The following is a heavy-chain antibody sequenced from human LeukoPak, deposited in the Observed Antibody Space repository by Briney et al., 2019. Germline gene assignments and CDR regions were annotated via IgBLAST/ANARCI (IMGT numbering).Heavy chain of an antibody. V-gene: IGHV4-61*08. CDR2: IYYSGST. CDR3: ARSYYDFWSGDGMDV. CDR1: GGSISSGDYY. D-gene: IGHD3-3*01. Sequence: PSEALSLTCTVSGGSISSGDYYWSWIRQPPGKGLEWIGYIYYSGSTNYNPSLKSRVTISVDTSKNQFSLKLSSVTAADTAVYYCARSYYDFWSGDGMDVWGQGTTVTVSS. J-gene: IGHJ6*02.